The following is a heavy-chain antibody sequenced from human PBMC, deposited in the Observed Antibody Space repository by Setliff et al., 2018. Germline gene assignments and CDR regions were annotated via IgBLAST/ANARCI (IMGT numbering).Heavy chain of an antibody. Sequence: PSETLSLTCSVSGYSIITGYYWAWIRRLPGRGLEWIGSLHRVGTFFYNPSLVSRATLSLDTSRNQFSLKLTSVTAADTAVYYCARGLEGEDYFYYMDVWGKGNTVTVSS. V-gene: IGHV4-38-2*02. CDR1: GYSIITGYY. CDR3: ARGLEGEDYFYYMDV. J-gene: IGHJ6*03. D-gene: IGHD2-21*01. CDR2: LHRVGTF.